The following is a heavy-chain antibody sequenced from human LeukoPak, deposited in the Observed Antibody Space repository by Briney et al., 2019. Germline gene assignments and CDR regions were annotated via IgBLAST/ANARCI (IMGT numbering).Heavy chain of an antibody. CDR1: GFTFSDYY. D-gene: IGHD3-10*01. Sequence: KAGGSLRLSCAASGFTFSDYYMSRIRQAPGKGLEWVSYISSSGSIIYYADSVKGRFTISRDNAKNSMYLQMNSLRAEDTAVYYCASDRPLWFGESQPRFDYWGQGTLVTVSS. J-gene: IGHJ4*02. CDR3: ASDRPLWFGESQPRFDY. V-gene: IGHV3-11*04. CDR2: ISSSGSII.